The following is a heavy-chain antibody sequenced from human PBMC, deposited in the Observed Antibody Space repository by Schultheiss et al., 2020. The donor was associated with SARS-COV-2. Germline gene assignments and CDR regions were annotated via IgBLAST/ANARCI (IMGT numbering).Heavy chain of an antibody. CDR2: ISAYNGNT. D-gene: IGHD2-15*01. Sequence: ASVKVSCKASGGSFSNYAISWVRQAPGQGLEWMGWISAYNGNTNYAQKLQGRVTMTTDTSTSTAYMELRSLRSDDTAVYYCARVGVIYCSGGSCGSLRYQPYYYYGMDVWGQGTTVTVSS. CDR1: GGSFSNYA. J-gene: IGHJ6*02. CDR3: ARVGVIYCSGGSCGSLRYQPYYYYGMDV. V-gene: IGHV1-18*01.